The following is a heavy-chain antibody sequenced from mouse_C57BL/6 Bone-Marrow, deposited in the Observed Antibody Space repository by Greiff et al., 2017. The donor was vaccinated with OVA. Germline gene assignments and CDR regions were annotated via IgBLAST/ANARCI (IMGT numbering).Heavy chain of an antibody. Sequence: DVQLVESGGDLVKPGGSLKLSCAASGFTFSSYGMSWVRQTPDKRLEWVATISSGGSYTYYPDSVKGRFTISRDNAKNTLYLQMSSLKSEDTAMYYCARRDITTVFDYWGQGTTLTVSS. V-gene: IGHV5-6*01. CDR3: ARRDITTVFDY. CDR2: ISSGGSYT. CDR1: GFTFSSYG. D-gene: IGHD1-1*01. J-gene: IGHJ2*01.